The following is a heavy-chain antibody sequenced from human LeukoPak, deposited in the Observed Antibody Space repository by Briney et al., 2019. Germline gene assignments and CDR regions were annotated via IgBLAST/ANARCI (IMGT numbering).Heavy chain of an antibody. CDR2: ISYDGSNK. CDR3: AKGRTFDI. Sequence: GGSLRLSCAASGFTFSSYSMNWVRQAPGKGLEWVAVISYDGSNKYYADSVKGRFTISRDNSKNTLYLQMNSLRAEDTAVYYCAKGRTFDIWSQGTMVTVSS. CDR1: GFTFSSYS. V-gene: IGHV3-30*18. J-gene: IGHJ3*02.